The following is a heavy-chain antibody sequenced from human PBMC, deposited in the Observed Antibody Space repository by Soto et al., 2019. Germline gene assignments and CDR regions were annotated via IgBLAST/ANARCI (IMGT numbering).Heavy chain of an antibody. Sequence: QVQLQQWGAGLVKPSETLSLSCAVYGQSFSGHSWAWIRQPPGKGLEWIGEINESGSTYYNPSLKIRVTISTDTSKNQFYLKLSSVSAADTAAYFCARGSGIVALPGELEDVKYDYWGQGTLVNVSS. D-gene: IGHD1-1*01. CDR3: ARGSGIVALPGELEDVKYDY. J-gene: IGHJ4*02. CDR1: GQSFSGHS. V-gene: IGHV4-34*01. CDR2: INESGST.